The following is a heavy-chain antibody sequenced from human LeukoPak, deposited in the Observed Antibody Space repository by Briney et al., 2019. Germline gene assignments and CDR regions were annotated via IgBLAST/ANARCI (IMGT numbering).Heavy chain of an antibody. CDR3: ASDSSGYHWFDY. Sequence: FYYSGTTIYNPSLKSRVTISVDTAKNQFSLRLSSVTAADAAVYYCASDSSGYHWFDYWGQGTLVTVSS. J-gene: IGHJ4*02. V-gene: IGHV4-59*01. D-gene: IGHD3-22*01. CDR2: FYYSGTT.